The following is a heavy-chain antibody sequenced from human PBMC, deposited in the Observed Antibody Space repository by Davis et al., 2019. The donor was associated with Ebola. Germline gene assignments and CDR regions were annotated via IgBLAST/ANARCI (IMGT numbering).Heavy chain of an antibody. CDR3: AHLGPQRYCSGGGCHGYLDY. Sequence: SVTVSCKASGYTFTSYGISWVRQAPGQGLEWMGRTIPILGIANYAQKFQGRVTITADESTRTAYMQLNGLRCEDTAVYYCAHLGPQRYCSGGGCHGYLDYWGQGTLVTVSS. CDR1: GYTFTSYG. D-gene: IGHD2-15*01. CDR2: TIPILGIA. J-gene: IGHJ4*02. V-gene: IGHV1-69*04.